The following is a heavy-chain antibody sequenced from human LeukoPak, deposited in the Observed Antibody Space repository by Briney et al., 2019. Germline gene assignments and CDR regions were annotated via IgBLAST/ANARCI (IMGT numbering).Heavy chain of an antibody. D-gene: IGHD2-2*01. CDR2: ISSSSSNT. CDR1: RFTFSSYS. CDR3: ARYDCSSTSCYGLDP. V-gene: IGHV3-48*01. J-gene: IGHJ5*02. Sequence: GGSLRLSCAASRFTFSSYSMNWVRQAPGKGLEWVSYISSSSSNTYYADSVKGRFTISRDNAKNSLYLHMNSLRAADTAVYYCARYDCSSTSCYGLDPWGQGTLVTVSS.